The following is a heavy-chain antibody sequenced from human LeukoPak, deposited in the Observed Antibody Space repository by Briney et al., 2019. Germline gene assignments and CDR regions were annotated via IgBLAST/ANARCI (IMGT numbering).Heavy chain of an antibody. CDR1: EYSFTSYY. D-gene: IGHD6-13*01. Sequence: ASVKVSCQPSEYSFTSYYMHWVRQAPGQGLEWVGVITPSGGTTSYAQNFQGRVTMTRDPSPSTFYMDLSSLRSEDTAVYYCASGGLNWQLVHWGQGTLVSVSS. V-gene: IGHV1-46*01. CDR2: ITPSGGTT. J-gene: IGHJ4*02. CDR3: ASGGLNWQLVH.